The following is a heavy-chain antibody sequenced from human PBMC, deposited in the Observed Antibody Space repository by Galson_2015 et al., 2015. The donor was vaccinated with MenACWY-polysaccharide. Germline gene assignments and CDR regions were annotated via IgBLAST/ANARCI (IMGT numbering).Heavy chain of an antibody. Sequence: SLRLSCAASGFTFSSYWMYWVRQAPGKGLVWVARINRDGSSTSYADSVKGRFTISRDNAKNVLYLQMNSLRAEDTAVYYCARGPERGDGYVLDYWGQGTLVTVSS. CDR2: INRDGSST. D-gene: IGHD5-24*01. CDR3: ARGPERGDGYVLDY. CDR1: GFTFSSYW. V-gene: IGHV3-74*01. J-gene: IGHJ4*02.